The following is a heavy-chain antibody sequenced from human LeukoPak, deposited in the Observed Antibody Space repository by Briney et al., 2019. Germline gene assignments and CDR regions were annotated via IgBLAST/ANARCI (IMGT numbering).Heavy chain of an antibody. V-gene: IGHV3-48*04. J-gene: IGHJ6*03. CDR2: ISISGTTI. D-gene: IGHD1/OR15-1a*01. Sequence: GGALRLSCAASGFTFNDYTMHWVRQAPGKGLEWVSYISISGTTIYYADSVKGRFTISRDNAKNTLYLQMNNLRPDDTAVYYCGRCAGTPQYYYYYYYMDVWGKGTTVTVSS. CDR3: GRCAGTPQYYYYYYYMDV. CDR1: GFTFNDYT.